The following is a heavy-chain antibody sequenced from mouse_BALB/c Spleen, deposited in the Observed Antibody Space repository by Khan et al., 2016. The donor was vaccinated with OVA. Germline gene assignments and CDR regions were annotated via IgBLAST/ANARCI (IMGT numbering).Heavy chain of an antibody. CDR3: AKVLWSYYFALDY. CDR2: IWGGGST. Sequence: QVQLKQSGPGLVAPSQSLSITCTVSGFSLTDYGVSWIRQPPGKGLEWLGVIWGGGSTYYNSALKSRLSISKDNSKSQVFLKMNSLQTDDTAMYYCAKVLWSYYFALDYWGQGTSVTVSS. V-gene: IGHV2-6-5*01. J-gene: IGHJ4*01. CDR1: GFSLTDYG.